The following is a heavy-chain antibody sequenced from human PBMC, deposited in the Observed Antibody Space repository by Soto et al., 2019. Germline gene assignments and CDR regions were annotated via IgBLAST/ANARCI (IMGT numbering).Heavy chain of an antibody. Sequence: PGGSLRLSCAASGFTFSSYAMHWVRQAPGKGLEWVAVISYDGSNKYYADSVKGRFTISRDNSKNTLYLQMNSLRAEDTAVYYCAREAEWNANYYDSSGYYDYWGQGTLVTVSS. J-gene: IGHJ4*02. CDR3: AREAEWNANYYDSSGYYDY. D-gene: IGHD3-22*01. CDR1: GFTFSSYA. CDR2: ISYDGSNK. V-gene: IGHV3-30-3*01.